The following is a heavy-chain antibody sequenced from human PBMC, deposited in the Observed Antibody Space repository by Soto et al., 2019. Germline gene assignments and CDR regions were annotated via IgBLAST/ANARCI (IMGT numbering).Heavy chain of an antibody. CDR1: GGSTSGNY. V-gene: IGHV4-4*07. D-gene: IGHD3-10*01. J-gene: IGHJ2*01. CDR2: IYSSGRT. CDR3: ARDFALNPSLGSWYFDL. Sequence: QVQLQESRPGPVKASETLSLTCTLSGGSTSGNYWSWNRQAAGKGLEWIGRIYSSGRTHYNPSLTGRVTVSVSTNHFSLKLHAVTAADTAVYYCARDFALNPSLGSWYFDLWGRGPLVTVSS.